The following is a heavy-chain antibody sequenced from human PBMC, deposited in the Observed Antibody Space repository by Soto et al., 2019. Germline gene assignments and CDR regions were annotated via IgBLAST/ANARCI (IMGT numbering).Heavy chain of an antibody. V-gene: IGHV1-18*01. CDR3: ATGPGGYYGSGSQKTWYYYYMDV. J-gene: IGHJ6*03. CDR1: GYTFTSYG. Sequence: GASVKVSCKASGYTFTSYGISWVRQAPGQGLEWMGWISAYNGNTNYAQKLQGRVTMTTDTSTSTAYMELRSLRAEDTALYYCATGPGGYYGSGSQKTWYYYYMDVWGKGTTVTV. CDR2: ISAYNGNT. D-gene: IGHD3-10*01.